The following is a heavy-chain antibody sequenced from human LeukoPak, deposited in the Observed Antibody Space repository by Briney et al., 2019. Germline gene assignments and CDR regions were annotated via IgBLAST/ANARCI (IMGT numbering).Heavy chain of an antibody. CDR1: GGSISSGGYY. J-gene: IGHJ4*02. CDR2: IYHSGST. Sequence: SETLSLTCTVSGGSISSGGYYWSWIRQPPGKGLEWNGYIYHSGSTYYNPSLKSRVTISVDRSKNQFSLKLSSVTAADTAVYYCARKMPGDYYDSSGLDYWGQGTLVTVSS. V-gene: IGHV4-30-2*01. D-gene: IGHD3-22*01. CDR3: ARKMPGDYYDSSGLDY.